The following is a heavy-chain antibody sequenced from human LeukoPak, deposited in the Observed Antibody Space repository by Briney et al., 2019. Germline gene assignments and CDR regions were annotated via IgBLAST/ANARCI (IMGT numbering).Heavy chain of an antibody. D-gene: IGHD5-12*01. V-gene: IGHV1-2*02. J-gene: IGHJ4*02. CDR3: ARVEARSSDDSGYPF. Sequence: ASVKVSCKASGYSFTSFYVHWVRQAPGQGPEWMGRINPNNGGTNYARQFQGRVTLTRDTSINTAYMDLTRLTSDDTAVYYCARVEARSSDDSGYPFWGQGTLVTVSS. CDR2: INPNNGGT. CDR1: GYSFTSFY.